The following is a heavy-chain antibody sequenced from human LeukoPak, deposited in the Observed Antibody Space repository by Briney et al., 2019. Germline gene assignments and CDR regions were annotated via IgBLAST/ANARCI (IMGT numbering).Heavy chain of an antibody. CDR2: MNPKSGNT. J-gene: IGHJ5*02. D-gene: IGHD6-19*01. Sequence: ASVKVSCKTSGYTFINYDINWVRQATGQGLEWMGWMNPKSGNTGYAEKFQGRVSMTRSNSMSTAYMELISLTSDDTAVYYCARPPDTSGWYHNWFDTWGQGTLVTVSS. V-gene: IGHV1-8*01. CDR3: ARPPDTSGWYHNWFDT. CDR1: GYTFINYD.